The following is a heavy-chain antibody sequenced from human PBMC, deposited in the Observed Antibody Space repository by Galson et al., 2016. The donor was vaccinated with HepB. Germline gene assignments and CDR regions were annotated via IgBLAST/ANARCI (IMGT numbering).Heavy chain of an antibody. CDR3: AACWPQPHSYGMDV. CDR1: GFTFSRYG. Sequence: SLRLSCAASGFTFSRYGMHWVRQAPGKGLEWVAVIWYDGSNKYYADSVKGRFTISRDNSKNTLYLQMNSLRAEDTAVYYCAACWPQPHSYGMDVWGQGTTVTVS. J-gene: IGHJ6*02. D-gene: IGHD6-13*01. V-gene: IGHV3-33*01. CDR2: IWYDGSNK.